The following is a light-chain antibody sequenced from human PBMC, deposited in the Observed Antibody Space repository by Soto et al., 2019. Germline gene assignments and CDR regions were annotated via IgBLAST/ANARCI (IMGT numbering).Light chain of an antibody. Sequence: DRVTITCRASQSISSYLNWYQQKPGKAPKLLIYAASSLQSGVPSRFSGSGSGTDFTLTISSLQPEDFATYYCQQSYSTPFTFGPGTKVDIK. V-gene: IGKV1-39*01. CDR1: QSISSY. J-gene: IGKJ3*01. CDR2: AAS. CDR3: QQSYSTPFT.